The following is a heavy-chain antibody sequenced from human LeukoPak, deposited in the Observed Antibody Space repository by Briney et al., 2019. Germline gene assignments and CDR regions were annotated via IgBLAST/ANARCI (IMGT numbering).Heavy chain of an antibody. CDR3: ARDSIVVVPAASPYYFDY. CDR2: ISAYNGNT. CDR1: GYTLTSYG. D-gene: IGHD2-2*01. J-gene: IGHJ4*02. Sequence: ASVKVSCKASGYTLTSYGISWVRQAPGQGLEWMGWISAYNGNTNYAQKLQGRVTMTTDTSTSTAYMELRSLRPDDTAVYYCARDSIVVVPAASPYYFDYWGQGTLVTVSS. V-gene: IGHV1-18*01.